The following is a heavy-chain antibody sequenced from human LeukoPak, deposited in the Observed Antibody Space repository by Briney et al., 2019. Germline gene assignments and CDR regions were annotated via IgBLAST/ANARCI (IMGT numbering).Heavy chain of an antibody. CDR1: GASIRSNY. J-gene: IGHJ4*02. CDR2: INYSGAT. CDR3: ARGGHIAIPPYGFDY. Sequence: SETLSLTYTVSGASIRSNYWSWVRRPPGRGLEWIANINYSGATYYNPSLKSRVTISIDTSKSQFSLKMTSLTVADTAVYYCARGGHIAIPPYGFDYWGQGALVTVSS. V-gene: IGHV4-59*01. D-gene: IGHD6-13*01.